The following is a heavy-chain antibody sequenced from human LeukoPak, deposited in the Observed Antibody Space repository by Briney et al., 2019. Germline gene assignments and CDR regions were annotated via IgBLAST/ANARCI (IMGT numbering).Heavy chain of an antibody. CDR1: GFTFSSYA. D-gene: IGHD3-22*01. Sequence: GGSLRLFCAASGFTFSSYAMSWVRQAPGKGLEWVSALSGSGGSTYYADSVKGRFTISRDNSKNTLYLQMNSLRAEDTAVYYCAKAIDYDSSDLDYWGQGTLVTVSS. V-gene: IGHV3-23*01. CDR3: AKAIDYDSSDLDY. CDR2: LSGSGGST. J-gene: IGHJ4*02.